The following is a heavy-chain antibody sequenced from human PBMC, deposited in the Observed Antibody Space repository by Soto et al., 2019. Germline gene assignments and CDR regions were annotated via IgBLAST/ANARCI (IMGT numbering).Heavy chain of an antibody. Sequence: ASVKVSCKASGYTFTSYGISWVRQAPGQGLEWMGWISAYNGNTKYVQKFQGRVTMTWDTSITTAYMELSSLRSEDTAVYFCARGIKYGAYSRWFDPWGQGTLVTVSS. J-gene: IGHJ5*02. CDR2: ISAYNGNT. CDR1: GYTFTSYG. D-gene: IGHD4-17*01. CDR3: ARGIKYGAYSRWFDP. V-gene: IGHV1-18*01.